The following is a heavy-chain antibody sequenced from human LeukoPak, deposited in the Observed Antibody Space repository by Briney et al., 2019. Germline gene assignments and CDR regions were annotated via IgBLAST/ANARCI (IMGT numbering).Heavy chain of an antibody. CDR1: GASISGYY. V-gene: IGHV4-59*01. CDR2: IHSSGRT. D-gene: IGHD3-9*01. J-gene: IGHJ4*02. CDR3: ARSHDFDWLTDY. Sequence: PSETLSLTCTVSGASISGYYWNWIRQPPGTRLEWIGYIHSSGRTSYNPSLKSRVTISVDTPKNQFSLNLNSVTSADTAVYYCARSHDFDWLTDYWGQGTLVTVSS.